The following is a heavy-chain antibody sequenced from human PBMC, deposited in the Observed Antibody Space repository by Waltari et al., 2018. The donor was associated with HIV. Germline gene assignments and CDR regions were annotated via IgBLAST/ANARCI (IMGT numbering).Heavy chain of an antibody. CDR3: TTEESYSPATYFDY. Sequence: EVQLEESGGDLVKPGGCLTLSCVGSGFTFSDAWMSWVRQTPGGGLEWVGLCKTRSDGGAADYAAAVKGSFIISRDDSGNVLSLQMNRLRIDDTAVYFCTTEESYSPATYFDYWGRGALVTVSS. J-gene: IGHJ4*02. CDR1: GFTFSDAW. CDR2: CKTRSDGGAA. V-gene: IGHV3-15*05. D-gene: IGHD1-26*01.